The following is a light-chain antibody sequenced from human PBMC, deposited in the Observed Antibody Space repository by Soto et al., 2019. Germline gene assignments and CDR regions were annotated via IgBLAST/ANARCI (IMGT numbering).Light chain of an antibody. V-gene: IGKV1-33*01. Sequence: DIQITQSPSSLSATEGDRVTITCQASQNINNYLNWYQQKPGRAPKLLIYDASNLESGVPSRFSGSGSGTDFTLTISSLQPEDFATYYCPQFNNYPLTFGGRTNVDI. CDR2: DAS. CDR1: QNINNY. CDR3: PQFNNYPLT. J-gene: IGKJ4*01.